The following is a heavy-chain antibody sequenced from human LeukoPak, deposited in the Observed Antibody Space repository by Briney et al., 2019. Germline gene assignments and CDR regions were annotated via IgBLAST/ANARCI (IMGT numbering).Heavy chain of an antibody. J-gene: IGHJ4*02. V-gene: IGHV3-21*01. Sequence: GGSLRLSCAASGFTFSSYEMNWVRQAPGKGLEWVSSISSSSSYIYYADSVKGRFTISRDNAKNSLYLQMNSLRAEDTAVYYCAREADYYGSGSPRWGQGTLVTVSS. CDR3: AREADYYGSGSPR. D-gene: IGHD3-10*01. CDR2: ISSSSSYI. CDR1: GFTFSSYE.